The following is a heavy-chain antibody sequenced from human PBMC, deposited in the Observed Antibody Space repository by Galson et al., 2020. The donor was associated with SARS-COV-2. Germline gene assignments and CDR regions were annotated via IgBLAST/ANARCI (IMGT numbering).Heavy chain of an antibody. D-gene: IGHD3-10*01. CDR1: GFTFSDHH. V-gene: IGHV3-72*01. J-gene: IGHJ4*02. CDR3: VRAVPDDSGSY. Sequence: GESLKISCVASGFTFSDHHMDWVRQAPGKGLEWLGRTRNKDGGYTTQYAASVTGRFTISRDVSKNSLFLQMNSLKSDDTAVYYCVRAVPDDSGSYWGQGTLVTGSS. CDR2: TRNKDGGYTT.